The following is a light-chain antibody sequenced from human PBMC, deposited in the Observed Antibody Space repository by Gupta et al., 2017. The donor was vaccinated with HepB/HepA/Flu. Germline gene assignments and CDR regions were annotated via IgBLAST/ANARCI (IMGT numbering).Light chain of an antibody. CDR3: QQYNGWPLLT. Sequence: ETTPLPATLSVSPGERAALSCRASESVSYNLAWYQQKPGQAPRLLIYYASTRATGIPARFSGSGAGTDFTLTISGLQSEDSAVYYCQQYNGWPLLTFGGGTXVEIK. CDR1: ESVSYN. J-gene: IGKJ4*01. V-gene: IGKV3-15*01. CDR2: YAS.